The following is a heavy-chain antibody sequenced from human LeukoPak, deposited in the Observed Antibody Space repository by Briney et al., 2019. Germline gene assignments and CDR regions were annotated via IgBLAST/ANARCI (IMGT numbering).Heavy chain of an antibody. D-gene: IGHD6-13*01. Sequence: SETLSLTCTVSGGSISSYYWSWIRQPPGKGLEWIGYIYYSGSTNYNPSLKSRVTISVDKSKNQFSLKLSSVTAADTAVYYCATTYSSSWYGPVGYWGQGTLVTVSS. CDR2: IYYSGST. CDR1: GGSISSYY. V-gene: IGHV4-59*12. J-gene: IGHJ4*02. CDR3: ATTYSSSWYGPVGY.